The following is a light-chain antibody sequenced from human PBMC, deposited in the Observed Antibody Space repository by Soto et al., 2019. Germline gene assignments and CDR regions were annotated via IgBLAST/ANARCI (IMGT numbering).Light chain of an antibody. CDR3: QQYGNAPIT. Sequence: IVMTQSAATLSVSPGERATLSCRASQSISTNLAWYQQKPGQAPRLLIYGASSRATGIPDRFSGSGSGTDFTLSISRLEVEDFAVYHCQQYGNAPITFGQGTRLEIK. CDR2: GAS. CDR1: QSISTN. J-gene: IGKJ5*01. V-gene: IGKV3-20*01.